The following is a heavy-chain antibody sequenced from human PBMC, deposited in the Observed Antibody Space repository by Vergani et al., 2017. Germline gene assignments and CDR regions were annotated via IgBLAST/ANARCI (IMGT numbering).Heavy chain of an antibody. J-gene: IGHJ4*02. CDR1: GFTFSTSA. D-gene: IGHD1-26*01. CDR3: VKKAGSYENFFDS. Sequence: EVQLLESGGSLKQPGGSVRLSCAASGFTFSTSAMHWVRQAPGKGLEWVSALTGGGGSTYYADSFKGRFIISRDNSRDTLYLQMNSLRPEDTATYYCVKKAGSYENFFDSWCQGTLVTVSS. CDR2: LTGGGGST. V-gene: IGHV3-23*01.